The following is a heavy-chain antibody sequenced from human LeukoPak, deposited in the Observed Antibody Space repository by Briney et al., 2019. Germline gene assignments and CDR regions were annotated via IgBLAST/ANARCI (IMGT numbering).Heavy chain of an antibody. CDR2: ISPNGVIT. V-gene: IGHV3-23*01. CDR1: GFTFSSYA. Sequence: GGSLRLSCAASGFTFSSYAMSWVRQAPGKGLEWVSGISPNGVITYYADSVKGRFTISRDNSKGTVYLQMNSLRPEDTAVYYCAKDDAWLQFGDWGRGTLVTVSS. D-gene: IGHD5-24*01. J-gene: IGHJ4*02. CDR3: AKDDAWLQFGD.